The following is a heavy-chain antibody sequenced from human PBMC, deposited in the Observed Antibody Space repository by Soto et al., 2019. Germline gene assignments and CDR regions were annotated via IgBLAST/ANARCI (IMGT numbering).Heavy chain of an antibody. CDR2: IIPIFGTA. CDR3: AREYFGRYDFWSGYYRPPDYYYGMDV. V-gene: IGHV1-69*13. J-gene: IGHJ6*02. D-gene: IGHD3-3*01. Sequence: ASVKVSCKASGGTFSSYAISWVRQAPGQGLEWMGGIIPIFGTANYAQKFQGRVTITADESTSTAYMELSSLRSEDTAVYYCAREYFGRYDFWSGYYRPPDYYYGMDVWGQGTTVTVSS. CDR1: GGTFSSYA.